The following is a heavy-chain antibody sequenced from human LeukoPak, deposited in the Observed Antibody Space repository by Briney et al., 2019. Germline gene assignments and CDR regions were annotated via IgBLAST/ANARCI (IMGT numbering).Heavy chain of an antibody. CDR1: GASFGGYY. CDR2: INHSGNT. D-gene: IGHD2-2*01. V-gene: IGHV4-34*01. J-gene: IGHJ4*02. Sequence: SETLSLTCAVYGASFGGYYWNWIRQTPGKGLEWIGEINHSGNTNYNPSLESRVAISLDASKNQFFLKLSSVSAADTAVYYCARRVEQAALGRWGQGTLVTVSS. CDR3: ARRVEQAALGR.